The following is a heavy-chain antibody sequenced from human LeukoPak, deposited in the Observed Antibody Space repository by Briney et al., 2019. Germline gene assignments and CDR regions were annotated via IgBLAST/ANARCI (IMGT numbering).Heavy chain of an antibody. D-gene: IGHD5-12*01. CDR1: GYTFTSCG. Sequence: ASVKVSCKASGYTFTSCGISWVRRAPGQGLEGRGWISAYNGNTNHAQKLQGRVTMTTETSTSTAYLELRRLTSDHTAVHYCARAGPYSGYDGADYWGQGTLVTVSS. CDR2: ISAYNGNT. CDR3: ARAGPYSGYDGADY. V-gene: IGHV1-18*01. J-gene: IGHJ4*02.